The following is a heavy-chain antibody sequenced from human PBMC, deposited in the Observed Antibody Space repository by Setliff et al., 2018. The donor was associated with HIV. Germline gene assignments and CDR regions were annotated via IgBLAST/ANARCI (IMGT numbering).Heavy chain of an antibody. CDR3: ARVPTSSWYVTTQRTKEYFHH. CDR1: GGSIKSSSYY. J-gene: IGHJ1*01. D-gene: IGHD6-13*01. CDR2: IYYSGNT. V-gene: IGHV4-39*07. Sequence: SETLSLTCTVSGGSIKSSSYYWGWIRQPPGRGLEWIGSIYYSGNTYYNPSLKSRVTISEDTSRNQFSLRLSSVTAADTAIYYCARVPTSSWYVTTQRTKEYFHHWGQGTLVTVSS.